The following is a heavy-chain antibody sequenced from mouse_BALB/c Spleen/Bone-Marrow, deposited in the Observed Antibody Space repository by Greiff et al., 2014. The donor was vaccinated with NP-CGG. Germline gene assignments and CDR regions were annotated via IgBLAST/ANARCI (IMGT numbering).Heavy chain of an antibody. CDR1: GFTFSSYG. Sequence: EVKLVESGGDLVKPGGSLKLSCAASGFTFSSYGMSWVRQSPDKRLEWVATISGGSYTYYPDSVKGRFTISRDNAKNTLYLQMSSLKSEDTAMYYCARQDYDWFAYWGQGTLVTVSA. J-gene: IGHJ3*01. CDR3: ARQDYDWFAY. V-gene: IGHV5-6*01. D-gene: IGHD2-4*01. CDR2: ISGGSYT.